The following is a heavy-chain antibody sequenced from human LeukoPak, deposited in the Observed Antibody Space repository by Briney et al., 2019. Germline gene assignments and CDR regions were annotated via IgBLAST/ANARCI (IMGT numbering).Heavy chain of an antibody. J-gene: IGHJ3*02. CDR3: ARDHRATGAFDI. CDR2: ISGSGGST. CDR1: GFTFSSYA. Sequence: GGSLRLSCAASGFTFSSYAMSWVRQAPGKGLEWVSAISGSGGSTYYADSVKGRFTISRDNSKNTLYLQMNSLRAEDTAVYYCARDHRATGAFDIWGQGTMVTVSS. D-gene: IGHD1-26*01. V-gene: IGHV3-23*01.